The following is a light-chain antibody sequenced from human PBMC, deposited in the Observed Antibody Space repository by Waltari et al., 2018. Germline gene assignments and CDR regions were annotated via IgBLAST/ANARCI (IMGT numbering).Light chain of an antibody. CDR3: SSYTSSGTVI. CDR1: GSDVGSYVY. V-gene: IGLV2-14*03. J-gene: IGLJ2*01. Sequence: HSALTQPASVSGSPEQSITISCTGTGSDVGSYVYVSWYQQHPGKGPKLMIFDVSNRPSGVSNRFSGSKSGNTASLTISGLQAEDEADYYCSSYTSSGTVIFGGGTKLTVL. CDR2: DVS.